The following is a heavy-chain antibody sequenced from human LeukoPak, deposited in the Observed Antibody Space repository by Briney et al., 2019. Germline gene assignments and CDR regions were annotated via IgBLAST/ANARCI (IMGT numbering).Heavy chain of an antibody. J-gene: IGHJ5*02. CDR3: ARCGDASAWFDP. V-gene: IGHV4-59*01. Sequence: PSETLSLTCTVSDDSISHYYWSRIRQPPGKGLEWIGYIFHSGTTKYNPSLKSRVTISIDTSKHQFSLKLTSVTAADTAMYYCARCGDASAWFDPWGQGTLVTVSS. CDR1: DDSISHYY. CDR2: IFHSGTT. D-gene: IGHD7-27*01.